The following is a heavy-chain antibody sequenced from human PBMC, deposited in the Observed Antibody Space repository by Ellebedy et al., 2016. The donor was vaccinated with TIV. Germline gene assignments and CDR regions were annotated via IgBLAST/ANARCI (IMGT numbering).Heavy chain of an antibody. CDR3: ARDMKCELRSEYCYYAMDV. Sequence: GGSLRLSCAASGFTFRFYAMSWVRQAPGKGPEWVSGVGGSGDITDYADSVKGRFTIARDNSKSTVYLQMHSLRAEDTAVYYCARDMKCELRSEYCYYAMDVWGPGTTVTVA. V-gene: IGHV3-23*01. D-gene: IGHD1-7*01. CDR2: VGGSGDIT. J-gene: IGHJ6*02. CDR1: GFTFRFYA.